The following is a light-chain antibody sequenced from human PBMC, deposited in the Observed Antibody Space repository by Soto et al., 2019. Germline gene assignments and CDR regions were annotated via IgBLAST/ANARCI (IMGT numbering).Light chain of an antibody. CDR3: AAWDGSLNNVL. CDR1: GSSIGTNT. J-gene: IGLJ2*01. CDR2: GDN. V-gene: IGLV1-44*01. Sequence: QSVLTQPPSASGTPGQRVTLSCSGSGSSIGTNTVNWYRQLPGTAPKLLIYGDNQRPSGVPDRLSGSKSGTSASLAISGLQSEDEADYYCAAWDGSLNNVLFGGGTKLTVL.